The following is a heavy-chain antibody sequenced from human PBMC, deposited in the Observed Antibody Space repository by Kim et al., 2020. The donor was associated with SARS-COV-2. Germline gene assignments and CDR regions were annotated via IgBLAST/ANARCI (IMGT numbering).Heavy chain of an antibody. V-gene: IGHV3-30*18. J-gene: IGHJ6*01. CDR3: AKDRGVTSFGPTAYYGMDV. D-gene: IGHD4-17*01. CDR2: ISYDGSNK. Sequence: GGSLRLSCAASGFTFSSYGMHWVRQAPGKGLEWVAVISYDGSNKYYADSVKGRFTISRDNSKNTLYLQMNSLRAEDTAVYYCAKDRGVTSFGPTAYYGMDVWGQGTTVTVSS. CDR1: GFTFSSYG.